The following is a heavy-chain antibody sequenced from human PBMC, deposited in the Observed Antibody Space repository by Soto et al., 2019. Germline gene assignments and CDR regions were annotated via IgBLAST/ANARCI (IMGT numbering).Heavy chain of an antibody. CDR3: ERADPVASVGY. J-gene: IGHJ4*02. CDR2: ISYSGST. D-gene: IGHD2-21*01. V-gene: IGHV4-59*11. Sequence: PSETLSLTCTVSGGSMSSHYWTWLRQPPGKGLEWIGYISYSGSTYYNPSLKSRVTISADTSRNQFSLKLSSVIAADTAVYYCERADPVASVGYWGQGTLVTVSS. CDR1: GGSMSSHY.